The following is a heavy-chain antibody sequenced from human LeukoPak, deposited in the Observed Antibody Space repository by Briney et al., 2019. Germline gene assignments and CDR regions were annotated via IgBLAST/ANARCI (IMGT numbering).Heavy chain of an antibody. D-gene: IGHD6-6*01. Sequence: GGSLRLSCAASGFTFSSYAMSWVRQAPGKGLEWVAFIRYDGSNKYYADSVKGRFTISRDNSKNTLYLQMNSLRAEDTAVYYCAKAPSPSSSFYYYYYMDVWGKGTTVTVSS. V-gene: IGHV3-30*02. CDR2: IRYDGSNK. CDR1: GFTFSSYA. CDR3: AKAPSPSSSFYYYYYMDV. J-gene: IGHJ6*03.